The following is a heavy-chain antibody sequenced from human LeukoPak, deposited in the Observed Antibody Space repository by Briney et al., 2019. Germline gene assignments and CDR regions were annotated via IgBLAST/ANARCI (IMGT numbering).Heavy chain of an antibody. CDR2: IKQDGSEK. Sequence: GGSLRLSCAASGFTFSSYWMTWVRQAPGKGLEWVANIKQDGSEKYYVDSVKGRFTISRDNAKNSLSLQMNSLRAEDTAVYYCAAPFSGFWFFDYWGQGTLVTVSS. CDR3: AAPFSGFWFFDY. V-gene: IGHV3-7*01. J-gene: IGHJ4*02. D-gene: IGHD6-25*01. CDR1: GFTFSSYW.